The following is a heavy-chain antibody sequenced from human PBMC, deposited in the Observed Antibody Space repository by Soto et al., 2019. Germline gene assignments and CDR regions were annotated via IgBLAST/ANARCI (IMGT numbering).Heavy chain of an antibody. V-gene: IGHV4-59*01. CDR3: ARATTGTSGYDYGMDV. J-gene: IGHJ6*02. CDR2: IYYSGST. Sequence: SETLSLTCTVSGGSISSYYWSWIRQPPGKGLEWIGYIYYSGSTNYNPSLKSRVTISVDTSKNQFSLKLSSVTAADTAVYYCARATTGTSGYDYGMDVWGQGTTVTVSS. D-gene: IGHD4-4*01. CDR1: GGSISSYY.